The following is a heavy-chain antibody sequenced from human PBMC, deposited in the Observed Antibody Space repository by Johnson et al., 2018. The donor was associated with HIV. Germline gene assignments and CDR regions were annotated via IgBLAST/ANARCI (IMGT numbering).Heavy chain of an antibody. CDR3: ARQIIAVVEDATSGAFDI. J-gene: IGHJ3*02. D-gene: IGHD2-15*01. Sequence: DVQVVESGGGLVQPGGSLRLSCVASGFRFSAYWMAWVRQAPGKGLEWVANIWEDGGETKYADSVKGRFTIYRVNAKNSLYVQMNSLRAEDTALYYCARQIIAVVEDATSGAFDIWGQGTMVTVSS. CDR2: IWEDGGET. V-gene: IGHV3-7*03. CDR1: GFRFSAYW.